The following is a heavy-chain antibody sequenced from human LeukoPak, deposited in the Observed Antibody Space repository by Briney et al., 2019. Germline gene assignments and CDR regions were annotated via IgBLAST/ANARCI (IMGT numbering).Heavy chain of an antibody. CDR3: ARDRGSCWFYDIDY. V-gene: IGHV3-21*01. D-gene: IGHD6-19*01. CDR1: GFTFSSYS. J-gene: IGHJ4*02. CDR2: ISFTSGYI. Sequence: KPGGSLRLSCAASGFTFSSYSMNWVRQAPGKGLEWVSSISFTSGYIYYADSEKGRFTISRDNAKSSLCLQMNSLRAEDTAVYYCARDRGSCWFYDIDYWGQGTLVTVSS.